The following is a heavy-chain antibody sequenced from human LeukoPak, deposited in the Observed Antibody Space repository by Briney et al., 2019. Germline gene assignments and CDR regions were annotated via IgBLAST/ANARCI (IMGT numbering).Heavy chain of an antibody. CDR3: ARDISSPGYDSSGYYGTHYYGMDV. V-gene: IGHV1-2*02. D-gene: IGHD3-22*01. Sequence: ASVKVSCKASGYTFTGYYMHWVRQAPGQGLEWMGWINPNSGGTNYAQKFQGRVTMTRDTSISTAYMELSRLRSDDTAVYYCARDISSPGYDSSGYYGTHYYGMDVWGQGTTVTVSS. CDR2: INPNSGGT. CDR1: GYTFTGYY. J-gene: IGHJ6*02.